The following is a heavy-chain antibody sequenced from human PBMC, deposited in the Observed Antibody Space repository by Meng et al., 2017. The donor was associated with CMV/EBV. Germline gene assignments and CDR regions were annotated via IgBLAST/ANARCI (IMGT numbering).Heavy chain of an antibody. CDR2: IYYSGST. D-gene: IGHD6-19*01. Sequence: SETLSLTCTVSGGSISSSSYYWGCIRQPPGKGLEWIGSIYYSGSTYYNPSLKSRVTISVDTSKNQFSLKLSSVTAADTAVYYCARITGIAVAGNFDYWGQGTLVTVSS. CDR3: ARITGIAVAGNFDY. CDR1: GGSISSSSYY. V-gene: IGHV4-39*01. J-gene: IGHJ4*02.